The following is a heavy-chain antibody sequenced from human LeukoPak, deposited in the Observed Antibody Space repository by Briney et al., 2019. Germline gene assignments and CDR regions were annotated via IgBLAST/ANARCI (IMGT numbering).Heavy chain of an antibody. CDR3: ARITMVRLHRGAFDI. CDR2: INYSGNT. D-gene: IGHD3-10*01. J-gene: IGHJ3*02. Sequence: SETLSLTCTVSGGSISSGDYYWSWIRQPPGKGLEWIGYINYSGNTYYTPSLKSRVIISMDTSKNQFSLKLSSVTAADTAVYYCARITMVRLHRGAFDIWGQGTMVTVSS. CDR1: GGSISSGDYY. V-gene: IGHV4-30-4*02.